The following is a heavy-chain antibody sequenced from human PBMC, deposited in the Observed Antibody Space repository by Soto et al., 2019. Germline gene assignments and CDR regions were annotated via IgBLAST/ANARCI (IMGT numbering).Heavy chain of an antibody. J-gene: IGHJ4*02. CDR3: ARDGSFGDSFNY. CDR1: GFTFSSYW. D-gene: IGHD1-26*01. CDR2: INQDERET. V-gene: IGHV3-7*01. Sequence: EMQLVESGGGLVQPGGSLRLSCAASGFTFSSYWMSWVRQAPGKGLEWVANINQDERETYYVDSVKGRFTISRDNAKNSLYLQRNSLRAEDTAVYYCARDGSFGDSFNYWGQGTLVTVSS.